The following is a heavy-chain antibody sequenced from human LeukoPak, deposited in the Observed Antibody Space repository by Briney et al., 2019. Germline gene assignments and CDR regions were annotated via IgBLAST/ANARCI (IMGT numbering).Heavy chain of an antibody. D-gene: IGHD3-10*01. V-gene: IGHV3-66*01. Sequence: GGSLRLSCAASGFTVSSNYMSWVRQAPGKGLEWVSVIYSGGSTHYADSVKGRFTISRDNSKNTLYLQMNSLRAEDTAVYYCARMTMVRGATWADHWGQGTLVTVSS. J-gene: IGHJ5*02. CDR3: ARMTMVRGATWADH. CDR2: IYSGGST. CDR1: GFTVSSNY.